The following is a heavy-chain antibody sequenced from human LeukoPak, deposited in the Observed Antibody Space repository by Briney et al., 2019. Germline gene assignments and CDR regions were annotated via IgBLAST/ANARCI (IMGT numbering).Heavy chain of an antibody. V-gene: IGHV3-9*01. CDR3: AKGKSGSYTFDY. J-gene: IGHJ4*02. D-gene: IGHD1-26*01. Sequence: GGSLRLSCAASGFTFDDYAMHWVRQAPGKGLEWVSGISWNSGSIGYADSVKGRFTISRDNAKNSLYLQMNSLRAEDTALYYCAKGKSGSYTFDYWGQGTLVTVSS. CDR1: GFTFDDYA. CDR2: ISWNSGSI.